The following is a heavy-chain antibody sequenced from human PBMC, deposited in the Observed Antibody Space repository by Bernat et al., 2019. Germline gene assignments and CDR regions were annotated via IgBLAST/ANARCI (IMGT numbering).Heavy chain of an antibody. Sequence: QVQLVESGGGVVQPGRSLRLSCAASGFPFSSYGMHWVRQAPGKGLEWVAVIWYDGSNKYYADSVKGRFTISRDNSKNTLYLQMNSLRAEDTAVYYCARDRSSYGYEAIDYWGQGTLVTVSS. CDR1: GFPFSSYG. V-gene: IGHV3-33*01. D-gene: IGHD5-18*01. CDR3: ARDRSSYGYEAIDY. J-gene: IGHJ4*02. CDR2: IWYDGSNK.